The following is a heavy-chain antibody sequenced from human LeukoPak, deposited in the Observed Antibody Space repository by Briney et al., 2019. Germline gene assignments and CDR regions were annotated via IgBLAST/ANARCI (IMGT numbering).Heavy chain of an antibody. V-gene: IGHV4-39*07. CDR3: ARTYYYDSSGFRLDY. D-gene: IGHD3-22*01. CDR1: GGSISSSSYY. J-gene: IGHJ4*02. CDR2: IYYSGST. Sequence: PSETLSLTCTVSGGSISSSSYYWGWIRQPPGKGREWIGSIYYSGSTYYNPSLKSRVTISVDTSKNQFSLKLSSVTAADTAMYYCARTYYYDSSGFRLDYWGQGTLVTVSS.